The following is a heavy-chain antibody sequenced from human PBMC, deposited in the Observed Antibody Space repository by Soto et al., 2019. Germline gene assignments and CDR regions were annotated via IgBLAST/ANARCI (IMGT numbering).Heavy chain of an antibody. D-gene: IGHD2-2*01. CDR1: GFTFSSYG. J-gene: IGHJ4*02. CDR2: IWYDGSNK. Sequence: QVQLLESGGGVVQPGRSLRLSCAASGFTFSSYGMNWVRQAPGKGLEWVAVIWYDGSNKYYADSVKGRFTISRDNSKNALYLQMNSLRAEDTAVYYCARDRYCRSTSCYGYDYWGQGTLVTVSS. V-gene: IGHV3-33*01. CDR3: ARDRYCRSTSCYGYDY.